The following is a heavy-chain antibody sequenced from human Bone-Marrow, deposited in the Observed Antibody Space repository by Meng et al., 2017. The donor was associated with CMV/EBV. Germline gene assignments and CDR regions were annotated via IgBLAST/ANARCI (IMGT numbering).Heavy chain of an antibody. D-gene: IGHD2-2*01. CDR1: GFTFSSYA. Sequence: GGSLRLSCAASGFTFSSYAMHWVRQAPGKGLEWVAVISYDGSNKYYADSVKGRFTISRDNAKNSLYLQMNSLRAEDTAVYYCARIPEDIVVVPAARAYYYYGMDVWGQGTTVPVSS. V-gene: IGHV3-30*04. J-gene: IGHJ6*02. CDR3: ARIPEDIVVVPAARAYYYYGMDV. CDR2: ISYDGSNK.